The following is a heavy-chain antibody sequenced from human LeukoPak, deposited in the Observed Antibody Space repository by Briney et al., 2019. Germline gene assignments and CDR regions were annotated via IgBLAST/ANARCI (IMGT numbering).Heavy chain of an antibody. J-gene: IGHJ4*02. CDR1: GGSISGYY. D-gene: IGHD3-9*01. V-gene: IGHV4-34*01. CDR3: ARGNILSGYCFDF. CDR2: IHYTGGT. Sequence: PSETLSLTCAVYGGSISGYYWSWIRQPPGKGLEWVGEIHYTGGTSYNPSLKSRATISINTSKNQLSLKLSSVTAADTAVYYCARGNILSGYCFDFWGQGALVTVSS.